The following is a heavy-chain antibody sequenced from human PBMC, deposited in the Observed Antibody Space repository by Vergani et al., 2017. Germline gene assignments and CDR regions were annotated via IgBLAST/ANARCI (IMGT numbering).Heavy chain of an antibody. J-gene: IGHJ6*03. V-gene: IGHV3-30*03. D-gene: IGHD5-24*01. CDR3: AGAGSVASESLQDNCYMDV. Sequence: QVQLVESGGSIVQPGRSLRLSCVASGFTFSSHAIHWVRRAPGKGLEWVAVISTDGTKKYYGDSVKGRFTISRDISKKTLDLPMNSLRTEDSAVYYCAGAGSVASESLQDNCYMDVWGKGTTVTVS. CDR2: ISTDGTKK. CDR1: GFTFSSHA.